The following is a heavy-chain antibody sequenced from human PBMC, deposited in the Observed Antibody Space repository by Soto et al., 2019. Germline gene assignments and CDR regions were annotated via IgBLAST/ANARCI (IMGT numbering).Heavy chain of an antibody. V-gene: IGHV3-73*01. D-gene: IGHD6-19*01. CDR1: WFTFSGSA. CDR2: IRSKANSYAT. Sequence: GGSLRLSCAASWFTFSGSAMHWVRQASGKGLEWVGRIRSKANSYATAYAASVKGRFTISRDDSKNTAYLQMNSLKTEDTAVYYCTRHPGYSSGWYYYYGMDVWGQGTTVTVSS. CDR3: TRHPGYSSGWYYYYGMDV. J-gene: IGHJ6*02.